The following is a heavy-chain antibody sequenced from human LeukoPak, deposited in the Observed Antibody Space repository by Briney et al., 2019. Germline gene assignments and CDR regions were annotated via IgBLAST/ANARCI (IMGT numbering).Heavy chain of an antibody. J-gene: IGHJ4*02. CDR2: TSGSGGST. D-gene: IGHD6-19*01. Sequence: GGSLRLSYAASGFTFSNYGMSWVRQAPGKGLEWVSGTSGSGGSTSYGDSVRGRFTISRDNSNNMLYLQMNSLRVEDTAVYFCARDQTSGWWFDCWGQGTLVTVSS. CDR1: GFTFSNYG. V-gene: IGHV3-23*01. CDR3: ARDQTSGWWFDC.